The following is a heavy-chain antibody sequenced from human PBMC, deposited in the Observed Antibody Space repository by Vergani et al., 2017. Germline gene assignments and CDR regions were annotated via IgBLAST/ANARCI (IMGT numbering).Heavy chain of an antibody. CDR3: AAGRYCSGGSCYPLFDY. V-gene: IGHV1-58*01. Sequence: QLVQSGAEVKKPGTSVKVSCKASGFTFTSSAVQWVRQARGQRLEWIGWIVVGSGNTNYAQKFQERVTITRDMSTSTAYMELSSLRSEDTAVYYCAAGRYCSGGSCYPLFDYWGQGTLVTVSS. D-gene: IGHD2-15*01. J-gene: IGHJ4*02. CDR2: IVVGSGNT. CDR1: GFTFTSSA.